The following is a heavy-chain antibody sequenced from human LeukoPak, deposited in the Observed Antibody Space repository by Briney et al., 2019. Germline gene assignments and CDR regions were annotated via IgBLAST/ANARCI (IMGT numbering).Heavy chain of an antibody. V-gene: IGHV3-30*18. CDR2: ISYDGSNK. Sequence: GGSLRLSCAASGFTFSSYGMHWVRQAPGKGLEWVAVISYDGSNKYYADSVKGRFTISRDNSKNTLYLQMNSLRAEDTAAYYCAKGGGGSYLRFDYWGQGTLVTVSS. D-gene: IGHD1-26*01. J-gene: IGHJ4*02. CDR3: AKGGGGSYLRFDY. CDR1: GFTFSSYG.